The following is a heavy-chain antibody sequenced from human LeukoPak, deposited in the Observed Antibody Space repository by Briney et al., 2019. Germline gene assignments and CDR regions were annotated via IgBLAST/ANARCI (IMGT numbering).Heavy chain of an antibody. CDR1: GYYFPNYW. D-gene: IGHD4-11*01. Sequence: KFGESLKISCKGSGYYFPNYWIGWVRQVPGKGLEWMGVIHPGDSNTRYSPSFQGQVTISVDRSISTAYLQWSSLKASDTAMYYCARQRRGSYNDYSEGDYWGQGTLVTVSS. CDR3: ARQRRGSYNDYSEGDY. J-gene: IGHJ4*02. V-gene: IGHV5-51*01. CDR2: IHPGDSNT.